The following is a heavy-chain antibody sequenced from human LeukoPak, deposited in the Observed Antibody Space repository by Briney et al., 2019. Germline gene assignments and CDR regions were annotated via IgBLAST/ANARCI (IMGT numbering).Heavy chain of an antibody. V-gene: IGHV3-23*01. D-gene: IGHD4-23*01. CDR1: GFTFSSYA. Sequence: PGGSLRLSCAASGFTFSSYAMSWVRQAPGKGLEWVSAISGSGGSTYYADSVKGRFTISRDNSKNTLYLQMNSLRAEDTAVYYCARGVGYGGSTYYYYMDVWGKGTTVTVSS. J-gene: IGHJ6*03. CDR3: ARGVGYGGSTYYYYMDV. CDR2: ISGSGGST.